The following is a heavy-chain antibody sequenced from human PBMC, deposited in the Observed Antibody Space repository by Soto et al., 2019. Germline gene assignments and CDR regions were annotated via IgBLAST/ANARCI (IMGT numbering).Heavy chain of an antibody. CDR2: IYHSGST. V-gene: IGHV4-4*02. D-gene: IGHD2-2*01. CDR1: GGSISSSNW. Sequence: PSETLSLTCAVSGGSISSSNWWSWVRQPPGKGLEWIGEIYHSGSTNYNPSLKSRVTISVDKSKNQFSLKLSSVTAADTAVYYCARDLGYCSSTSCYEGTYYYYYGMDVWGQGTTVTVSS. J-gene: IGHJ6*02. CDR3: ARDLGYCSSTSCYEGTYYYYYGMDV.